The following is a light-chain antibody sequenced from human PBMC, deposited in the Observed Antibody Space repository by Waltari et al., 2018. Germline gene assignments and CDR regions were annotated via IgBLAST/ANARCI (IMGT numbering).Light chain of an antibody. J-gene: IGKJ1*01. CDR3: QQYYGTPWT. CDR2: WAS. V-gene: IGKV4-1*01. CDR1: QSLLYSSNNKND. Sequence: DIVMTQSPDSLAVSLGERATIHCKSSQSLLYSSNNKNDFGWFQQKPGQPPKLVIYWASTRESGVPDRFSGSWSGTDFTLTISSLQAEDVAIYYCQQYYGTPWTVGQGTKVEIK.